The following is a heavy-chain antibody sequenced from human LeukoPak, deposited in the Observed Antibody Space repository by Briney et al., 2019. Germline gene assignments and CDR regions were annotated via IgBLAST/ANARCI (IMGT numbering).Heavy chain of an antibody. D-gene: IGHD6-13*01. Sequence: PGGSLRLSCAASGFTFSSYGVHWVRQAPGKGLEWVAVIWYDGSNKYYADSVKGRFTISRDNSKNTLYLQMNSLRAEDTAVYYCARDSYSSSWYAQHWGQGTLVTVSS. V-gene: IGHV3-30*19. CDR1: GFTFSSYG. CDR3: ARDSYSSSWYAQH. J-gene: IGHJ4*02. CDR2: IWYDGSNK.